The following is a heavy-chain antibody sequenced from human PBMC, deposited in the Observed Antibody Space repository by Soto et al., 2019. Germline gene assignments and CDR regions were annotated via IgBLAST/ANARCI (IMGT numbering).Heavy chain of an antibody. CDR3: ARRDCCCGTNCVFGAPAFAY. CDR1: GFTFSNYD. CDR2: ISSSGSST. Sequence: EVQLLESGGGWVQPGGSLRLSCAASGFTFSNYDMSWVRQAPGKGLEWVSSISSSGSSTSYADSVKGRFTISRDNPKNTLYLQMSSLSAVDTAVYYCARRDCCCGTNCVFGAPAFAYWGQGNLVTVTS. D-gene: IGHD3-10*02. J-gene: IGHJ4*02. V-gene: IGHV3-23*01.